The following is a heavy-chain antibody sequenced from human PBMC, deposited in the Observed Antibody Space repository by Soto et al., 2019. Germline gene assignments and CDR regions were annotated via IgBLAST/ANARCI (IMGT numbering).Heavy chain of an antibody. Sequence: QVQLQQWGAGLLKPSETLSLTRAVYGGSFSGYYWSWIRQPPGKGLEWIGEINHSGSTNYNPSLKSRVTISVDTSKNQFSLKLSSVTAADTAVYYCARGGGWIDAFDIWGQGTMVTVSS. V-gene: IGHV4-34*01. J-gene: IGHJ3*02. CDR2: INHSGST. CDR3: ARGGGWIDAFDI. CDR1: GGSFSGYY. D-gene: IGHD5-12*01.